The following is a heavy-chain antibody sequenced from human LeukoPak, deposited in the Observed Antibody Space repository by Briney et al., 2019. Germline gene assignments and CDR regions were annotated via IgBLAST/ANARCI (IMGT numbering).Heavy chain of an antibody. D-gene: IGHD3-3*01. Sequence: ASVKVSRKASGYTFTSYDINWVRQATGQGLEWMGWMNPNSGNTGYAQKFQGRVTMTRNTSISTAYMELSSLRSEDTAVYYCARWGTIFGVVIGDAFDIWGQGTMVTVSS. CDR1: GYTFTSYD. J-gene: IGHJ3*02. CDR2: MNPNSGNT. V-gene: IGHV1-8*01. CDR3: ARWGTIFGVVIGDAFDI.